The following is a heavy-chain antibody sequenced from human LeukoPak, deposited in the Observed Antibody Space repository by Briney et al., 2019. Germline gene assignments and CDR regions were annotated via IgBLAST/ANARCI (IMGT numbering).Heavy chain of an antibody. CDR3: ARASGSYGSGSYYYGMDV. D-gene: IGHD3-10*01. CDR2: IFHSGST. J-gene: IGHJ6*04. CDR1: GYSISSGYY. V-gene: IGHV4-38-2*01. Sequence: SETLSLTCAVSGYSISSGYYWGWIRQPPGKGLEWIGSIFHSGSTYYNPSLKSRVNMSVDTSKNQISLKLSSVTAADTAVYYRARASGSYGSGSYYYGMDVWGKGTTVTVSS.